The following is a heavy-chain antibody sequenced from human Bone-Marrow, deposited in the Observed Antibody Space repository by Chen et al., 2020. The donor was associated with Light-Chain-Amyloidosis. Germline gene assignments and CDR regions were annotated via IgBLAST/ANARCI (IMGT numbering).Heavy chain of an antibody. J-gene: IGHJ6*02. Sequence: EEQLVGAGGGLVQPGRSLRLSWGGSGFTFDDYAMHWVRQAPGKGLEWVSGISWNSGVKGYVDSVRGRFTISRDGVKNSLYLQMNSLRPEDTALYYCAKDKGGSMGFGMDVWGQGTTVIVSS. CDR1: GFTFDDYA. CDR3: AKDKGGSMGFGMDV. D-gene: IGHD3-10*01. CDR2: ISWNSGVK. V-gene: IGHV3-9*01.